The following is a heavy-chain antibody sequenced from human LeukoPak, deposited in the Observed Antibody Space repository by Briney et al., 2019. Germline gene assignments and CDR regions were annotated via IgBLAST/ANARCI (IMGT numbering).Heavy chain of an antibody. CDR1: GGSISTSSSY. CDR2: IYHSGST. J-gene: IGHJ4*02. D-gene: IGHD6-25*01. Sequence: PSETLSLTCSVSGGSISTSSSYWGWIRQPPGKGLEWIGSIYHSGSTYYNPSLKSRVTISVDTSKNQFSLKLTSVTAADTAVYYCAKGSGVAAAGRPPFFDYWGQGTLVTVSS. V-gene: IGHV4-39*07. CDR3: AKGSGVAAAGRPPFFDY.